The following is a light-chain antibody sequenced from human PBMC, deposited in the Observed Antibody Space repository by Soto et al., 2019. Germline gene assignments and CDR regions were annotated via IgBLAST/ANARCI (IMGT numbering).Light chain of an antibody. CDR2: GAS. CDR1: QSVDSNY. V-gene: IGKV3-20*01. CDR3: QQYGSSRT. J-gene: IGKJ1*01. Sequence: EIVLTQSPGTLSLSPGERATLSCRASQSVDSNYLAWYQQKPGQAPRLLIYGASNGAAGIPARFSGSGSGTDFTLTISRLEPEDFAVYYCQQYGSSRTFGQGTKVEIK.